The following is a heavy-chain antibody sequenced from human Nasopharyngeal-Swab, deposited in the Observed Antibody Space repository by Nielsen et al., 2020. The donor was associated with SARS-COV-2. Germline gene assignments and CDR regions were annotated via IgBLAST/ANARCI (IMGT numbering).Heavy chain of an antibody. J-gene: IGHJ6*02. CDR1: GFSFNNYG. V-gene: IGHV3-30*03. CDR2: ISYEGSIK. D-gene: IGHD3-10*01. Sequence: GESLKISCTASGFSFNNYGMHWVRQAPGKGLEWVAIISYEGSIKHYADYVEGQFTISRDASKNTLYLQMNSLRPEDTAVYYCARRKEILWLGSQRHGMDVWGQGTTVTVSS. CDR3: ARRKEILWLGSQRHGMDV.